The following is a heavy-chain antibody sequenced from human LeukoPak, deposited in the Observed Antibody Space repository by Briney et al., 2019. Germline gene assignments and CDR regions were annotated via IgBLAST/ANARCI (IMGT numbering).Heavy chain of an antibody. CDR3: ARDWSSSHYPKYYFDY. V-gene: IGHV3-66*01. J-gene: IGHJ4*02. Sequence: GGSLRLSCAASGFIVSSNYMSWVRQAPGKGLGWVSVIYSGGSTYYADSVKGRFTISRDNSKNTLYLQMNSLRAEDTAVYYCARDWSSSHYPKYYFDYWGQGTLVTVSS. D-gene: IGHD6-13*01. CDR2: IYSGGST. CDR1: GFIVSSNY.